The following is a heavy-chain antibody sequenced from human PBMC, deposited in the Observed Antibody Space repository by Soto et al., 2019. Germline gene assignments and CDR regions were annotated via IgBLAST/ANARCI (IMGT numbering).Heavy chain of an antibody. D-gene: IGHD4-17*01. CDR3: AHCTLHDYGDYDPGTSHVFDS. V-gene: IGHV2-5*02. Sequence: QITLKESGPSPVKPTQTLTVTCTFSGFSLSNSGVGVAWIRQPPGKALEWLALIYGDNDKRYSPSLKTRLTITKDTSKIQVVLTMTNMDPVDTATYYRAHCTLHDYGDYDPGTSHVFDSWGQGTLVTVSS. CDR2: IYGDNDK. J-gene: IGHJ4*02. CDR1: GFSLSNSGVG.